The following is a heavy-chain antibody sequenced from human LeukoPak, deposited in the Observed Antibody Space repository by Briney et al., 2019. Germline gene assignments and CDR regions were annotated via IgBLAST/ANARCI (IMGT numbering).Heavy chain of an antibody. CDR1: GFTFSNYA. J-gene: IGHJ4*02. V-gene: IGHV3-30*04. CDR3: ARGGYGSGTYHNDY. Sequence: GGSLRLSCAAYGFTFSNYAMHWVRQAPGKGLEWVAVTSYDGNNKYYADSVEGRFTISRDNFKNTLYLQMNSLRAEDTAVYYCARGGYGSGTYHNDYWGQGILATVSS. D-gene: IGHD3-10*01. CDR2: TSYDGNNK.